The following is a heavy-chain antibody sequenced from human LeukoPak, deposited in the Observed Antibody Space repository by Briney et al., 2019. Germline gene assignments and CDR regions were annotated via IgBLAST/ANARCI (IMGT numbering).Heavy chain of an antibody. CDR3: ARDPEYYFDY. CDR1: GYTFTGYY. CDR2: MNPKSGGT. Sequence: ASVKVSCKASGYTFTGYYVHWVRQAPGQGLEWMGWMNPKSGGTNYAQKLQGRVTMTTDTSTSTAYMELRSLRSDDTAVYYCARDPEYYFDYWGQGTLVTVSS. D-gene: IGHD1-14*01. J-gene: IGHJ4*02. V-gene: IGHV1-2*02.